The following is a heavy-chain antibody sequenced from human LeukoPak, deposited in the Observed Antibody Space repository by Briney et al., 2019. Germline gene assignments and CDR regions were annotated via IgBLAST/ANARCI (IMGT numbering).Heavy chain of an antibody. J-gene: IGHJ4*02. CDR1: GGSISSGDYY. Sequence: PSETLSLTCTVSGGSISSGDYYWSWIRQPPGKGLEWIGYIYYSGSTYYNPSLKSRVTISVDTSKNQFSLKLSSVTAADTAVYYCARAGPTLYGSGSSNFGYWGQGTLVTVSS. CDR3: ARAGPTLYGSGSSNFGY. V-gene: IGHV4-30-4*01. D-gene: IGHD3-10*01. CDR2: IYYSGST.